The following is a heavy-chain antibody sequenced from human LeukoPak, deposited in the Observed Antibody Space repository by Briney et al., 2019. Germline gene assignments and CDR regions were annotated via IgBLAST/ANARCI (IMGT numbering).Heavy chain of an antibody. Sequence: GGSLRLSCAASGFTFSSYWMHWVREAPGKGLVWVSRINSDGSSTSYADSVKGRFTISRDNAKSTLYLQMNSLRAEDTAVYYCARDPRAYIFRHYNWFDPWGQGTLVTVSS. CDR2: INSDGSST. D-gene: IGHD3-9*01. CDR3: ARDPRAYIFRHYNWFDP. CDR1: GFTFSSYW. V-gene: IGHV3-74*01. J-gene: IGHJ5*02.